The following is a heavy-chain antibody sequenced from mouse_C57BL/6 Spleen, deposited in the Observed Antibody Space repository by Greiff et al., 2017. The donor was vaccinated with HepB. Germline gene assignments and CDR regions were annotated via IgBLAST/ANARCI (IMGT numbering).Heavy chain of an antibody. CDR1: GYTFTSYW. CDR2: IDPNSGGT. D-gene: IGHD2-4*01. CDR3: VSDYDYDFLYAMAD. V-gene: IGHV1-72*01. Sequence: VQLQQSGAELVKPGASVKLSCKASGYTFTSYWMHWVKQRPGRGLEWIGRIDPNSGGTKYNEKFKSKATLTVDKSSSTAYMQLSSLTSEDSAVYYCVSDYDYDFLYAMADWGQGTSVTVSS. J-gene: IGHJ4*01.